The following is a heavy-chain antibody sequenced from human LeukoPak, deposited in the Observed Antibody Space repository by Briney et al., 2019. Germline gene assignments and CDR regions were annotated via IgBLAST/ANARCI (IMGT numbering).Heavy chain of an antibody. V-gene: IGHV1-2*04. D-gene: IGHD3-16*02. Sequence: ASVKVSCKASGYTFTGYYMHWVRQAPGQGLEWMGWINPNSGGTNYAQKFQGWVTMTRDTSISTAYMELSRLRSDDTAVYYCARGRYDYVWGSYRLDYWGQGTLVTVSS. CDR2: INPNSGGT. J-gene: IGHJ4*02. CDR3: ARGRYDYVWGSYRLDY. CDR1: GYTFTGYY.